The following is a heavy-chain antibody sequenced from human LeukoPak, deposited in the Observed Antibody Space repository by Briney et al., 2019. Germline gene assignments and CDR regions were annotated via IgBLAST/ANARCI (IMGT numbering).Heavy chain of an antibody. CDR3: ARENLNWGSPFFDY. V-gene: IGHV4-59*01. J-gene: IGHJ4*02. CDR2: IYYSGST. D-gene: IGHD7-27*01. Sequence: SETLSLTCTVSGGSISSYYWSWIRQPPGKGLEWIGYIYYSGSTSYNASLKSRVTISVDTSKNQFSLKLSSVTAADTAVYYCARENLNWGSPFFDYWGQGTLVTVSS. CDR1: GGSISSYY.